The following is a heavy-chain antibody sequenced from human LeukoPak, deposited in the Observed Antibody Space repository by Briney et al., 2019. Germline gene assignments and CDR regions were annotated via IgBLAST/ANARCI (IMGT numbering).Heavy chain of an antibody. D-gene: IGHD5-18*01. V-gene: IGHV1-69*01. Sequence: EASVKVSCKASGGTFSSYAISWVRQAPRQGLEWMGGIIPIFGTANYAQKFQGRVTITADESTSTAYMELSSLRSEDTAVYYCATIDTAMVIGYYYYGMDVWGQGTTVTVSS. J-gene: IGHJ6*02. CDR2: IIPIFGTA. CDR1: GGTFSSYA. CDR3: ATIDTAMVIGYYYYGMDV.